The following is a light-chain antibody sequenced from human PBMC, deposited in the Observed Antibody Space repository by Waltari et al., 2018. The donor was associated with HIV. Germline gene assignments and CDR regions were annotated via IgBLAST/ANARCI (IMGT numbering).Light chain of an antibody. CDR2: KDI. Sequence: SYDLTQTPSVSVSPGQTARINCSRGALPKKYSSWYRQKAGQAPMLLIYKDIQRPSGIPERISGSGSGTGVTLTISDVQTGDEGDYFCQSTDYDGTWVFGGGTKLTVL. CDR3: QSTDYDGTWV. CDR1: ALPKKY. V-gene: IGLV3-25*03. J-gene: IGLJ3*02.